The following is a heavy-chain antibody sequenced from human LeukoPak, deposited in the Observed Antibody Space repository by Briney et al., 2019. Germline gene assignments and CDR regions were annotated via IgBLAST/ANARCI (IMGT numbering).Heavy chain of an antibody. J-gene: IGHJ6*02. CDR3: AREQTGSRLYYYYYGMDV. D-gene: IGHD1-1*01. Sequence: SVKVSCKASGGTFSSYAISWVRQAPGQGLEWMGRVIPILGTSKYAQRFQGRVTITANTSTDTAYMELSSLGSEDTALYYCAREQTGSRLYYYYYGMDVWGQGTTVTVSS. CDR2: VIPILGTS. CDR1: GGTFSSYA. V-gene: IGHV1-69*04.